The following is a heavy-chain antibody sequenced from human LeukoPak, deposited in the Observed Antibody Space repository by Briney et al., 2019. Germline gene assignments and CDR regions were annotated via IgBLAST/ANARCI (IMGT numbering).Heavy chain of an antibody. CDR1: VVTFSSYS. D-gene: IGHD3-10*01. J-gene: IGHJ5*02. Sequence: PGGSLRLSCAASVVTFSSYSINCVREAPGKVLEGGSSISSSSGDIYYADSVHGRFTLSRDNAKNSLYLQMNSLRAEDTAVYYCARSGSLDTWGQGPLVTVSS. CDR3: ARSGSLDT. V-gene: IGHV3-21*01. CDR2: ISSSSGDI.